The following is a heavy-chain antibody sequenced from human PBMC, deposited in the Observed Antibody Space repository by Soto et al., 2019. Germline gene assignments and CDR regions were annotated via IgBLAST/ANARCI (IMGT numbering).Heavy chain of an antibody. V-gene: IGHV4-30-4*01. D-gene: IGHD5-18*01. CDR2: INYSGST. CDR3: ARAAYRYGYREDE. CDR1: GGSISSGDYY. Sequence: QVQLQESGPGLVKPSQTLSLTCTFSGGSISSGDYYWSWIRQPPGKGLEWIGYINYSGSTYYNPSLKCRVTISVDTSKNQFSLKLSSVTAADTAVYYCARAAYRYGYREDEWGQGTLVTVSS. J-gene: IGHJ4*02.